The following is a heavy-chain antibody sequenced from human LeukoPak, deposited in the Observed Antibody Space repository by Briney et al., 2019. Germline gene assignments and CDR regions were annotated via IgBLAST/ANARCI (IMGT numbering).Heavy chain of an antibody. D-gene: IGHD1/OR15-1a*01. CDR1: GYTFTSYY. V-gene: IGHV1-46*01. Sequence: ASVKVSCKASGYTFTSYYMHWVRQAPGQGLEWMGIINPSGGSTSYAQKLQGRVTMTTDTSTSTAYMELRSLRSDDTAVYYCARDRGDDLEHPNFDYWGQGTLVTVSS. CDR3: ARDRGDDLEHPNFDY. J-gene: IGHJ4*02. CDR2: INPSGGST.